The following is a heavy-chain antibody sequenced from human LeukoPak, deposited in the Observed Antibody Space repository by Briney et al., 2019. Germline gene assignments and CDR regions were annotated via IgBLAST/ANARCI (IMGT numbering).Heavy chain of an antibody. CDR2: IRQDGSEK. Sequence: GGSLRLSCAASGFTFSRLWMSWVRQAPGKGLEWVAYIRQDGSEKNYVDSVKGRFTISRDNAKNSLFLQMNSLRAEDTAVYYCTRDNGEGAAAYWGQGTLVTVSS. D-gene: IGHD6-13*01. V-gene: IGHV3-7*01. CDR1: GFTFSRLW. J-gene: IGHJ4*02. CDR3: TRDNGEGAAAY.